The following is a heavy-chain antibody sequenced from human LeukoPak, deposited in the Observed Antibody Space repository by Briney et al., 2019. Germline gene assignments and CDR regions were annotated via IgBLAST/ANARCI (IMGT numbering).Heavy chain of an antibody. D-gene: IGHD2-2*01. V-gene: IGHV1-18*04. CDR2: INSYNGNT. Sequence: GASVKLSCKASGYSFTNYGITWVRQAPGQGLEWMGWINSYNGNTNHAQKLQGRVTMTTDTSTSTAYMELRGLRSDDTAGYYCARLKCSSTKCSADYWGQGTLVTVSS. J-gene: IGHJ4*02. CDR3: ARLKCSSTKCSADY. CDR1: GYSFTNYG.